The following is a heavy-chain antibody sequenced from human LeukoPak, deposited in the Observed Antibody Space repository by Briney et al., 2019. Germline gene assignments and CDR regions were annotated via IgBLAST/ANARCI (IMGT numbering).Heavy chain of an antibody. CDR2: ISSSSSYI. D-gene: IGHD6-19*01. Sequence: PGGSLRLSCAASGFTFSSYSMNWVRQAPGKGLEWVSSISSSSSYIYYADSVKGRFTISRDNAKNSLYLQMNSLRAEDTAAYYCARGDSSRWSSPRGYWGQGTLVTVSS. CDR1: GFTFSSYS. J-gene: IGHJ4*02. CDR3: ARGDSSRWSSPRGY. V-gene: IGHV3-21*01.